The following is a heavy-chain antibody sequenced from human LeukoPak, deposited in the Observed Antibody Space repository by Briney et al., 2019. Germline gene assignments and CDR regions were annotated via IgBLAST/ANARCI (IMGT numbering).Heavy chain of an antibody. Sequence: SQTLSLTCAISGDSVSSTSAAWNWISQSPSRGLEWLGRTYYRSKWYSDYAVSVRGRITVSPDTSTNQFSLQLNSVTPEDTAVYYCARYTSSWFFDSWGLGTLVTVSS. CDR1: GDSVSSTSAA. V-gene: IGHV6-1*01. D-gene: IGHD6-13*01. CDR2: TYYRSKWYS. CDR3: ARYTSSWFFDS. J-gene: IGHJ4*02.